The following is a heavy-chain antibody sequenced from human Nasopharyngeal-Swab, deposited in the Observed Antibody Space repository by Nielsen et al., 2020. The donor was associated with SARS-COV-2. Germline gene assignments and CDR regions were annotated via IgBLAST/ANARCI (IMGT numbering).Heavy chain of an antibody. CDR1: GGSFSGYY. CDR2: INHSGTT. J-gene: IGHJ4*02. V-gene: IGHV4-34*01. CDR3: ARGHRSISMIVVVIATAHFYFDS. D-gene: IGHD3-22*01. Sequence: SQTLSLTCAVYGGSFSGYYWSWIRQPPGKGLEWIGEINHSGTTSYNPSLKSRVTISSDTSKNQFSLKLSSVTAADTAVYYSARGHRSISMIVVVIATAHFYFDSWGRGTLVTVTS.